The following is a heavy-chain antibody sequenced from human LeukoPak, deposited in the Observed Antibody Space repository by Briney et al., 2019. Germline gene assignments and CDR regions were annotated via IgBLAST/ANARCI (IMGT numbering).Heavy chain of an antibody. Sequence: GGSLRLSCAASGFTFSSYSMNWVRQAPGKGLEWVSSISSSSSYIYYADSVKGRFTISRDNAKNSLYLQMNSLRAEDTAVYYCARDREEWELLPGVVDYWGQGTLVTVSS. CDR2: ISSSSSYI. CDR3: ARDREEWELLPGVVDY. J-gene: IGHJ4*02. D-gene: IGHD1-26*01. V-gene: IGHV3-21*01. CDR1: GFTFSSYS.